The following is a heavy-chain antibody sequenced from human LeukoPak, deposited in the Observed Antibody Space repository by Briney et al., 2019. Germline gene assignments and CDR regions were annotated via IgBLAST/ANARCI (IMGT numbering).Heavy chain of an antibody. V-gene: IGHV3-21*01. Sequence: GGSLRLSCAASGFTFSNYNMNWVRQTPGKGLEWVSSITRGSIYTFYADSVKGRFTISRDNAKNSLYLQMNSLRAEDTAVYYCARGHLHYYGSGRPPGWGQGTLVTVSS. CDR2: ITRGSIYT. J-gene: IGHJ4*02. D-gene: IGHD3-10*01. CDR3: ARGHLHYYGSGRPPG. CDR1: GFTFSNYN.